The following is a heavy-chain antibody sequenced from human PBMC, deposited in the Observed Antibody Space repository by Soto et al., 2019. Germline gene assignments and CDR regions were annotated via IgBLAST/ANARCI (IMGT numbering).Heavy chain of an antibody. Sequence: SETLSLTCTVSGGSVSGGSYFWSWVRQPPGKGLEWIGYIYYSGSTNYNPSLKSRVTISVDTSKNQFSLKLSSVTAADTAVYYCARELLCFGEHYYYYGMDVWDQGTTVTVS. V-gene: IGHV4-61*01. CDR3: ARELLCFGEHYYYYGMDV. D-gene: IGHD3-10*01. CDR1: GGSVSGGSYF. J-gene: IGHJ6*02. CDR2: IYYSGST.